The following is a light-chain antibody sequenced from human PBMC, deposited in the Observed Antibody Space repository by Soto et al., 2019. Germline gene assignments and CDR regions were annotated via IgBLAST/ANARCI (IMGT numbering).Light chain of an antibody. CDR2: AAS. J-gene: IGKJ1*01. Sequence: DIQMTQSPSSLSASVGDRVTITCRASQSIVTYLNWYHQKPGQAPKLLIYAASNLQSGVPSRFSGSGSGTDFTLTISSLQPEDFATYYCQQCYSSPPWTFGQGTK. CDR1: QSIVTY. CDR3: QQCYSSPPWT. V-gene: IGKV1-39*01.